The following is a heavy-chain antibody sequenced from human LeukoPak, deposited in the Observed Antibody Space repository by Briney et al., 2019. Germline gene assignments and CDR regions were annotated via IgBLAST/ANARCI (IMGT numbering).Heavy chain of an antibody. CDR3: AREGSSGRDFDY. V-gene: IGHV3-21*01. J-gene: IGHJ4*02. Sequence: PGGSLRLSCAASGFTFSYYTMNWVRQAPGKGLEWGSSISSSSTYIYYADSLKGRFTISRDNDKNSLYLQMNSLRAEDTAVYYCAREGSSGRDFDYWGQGTLVTVSS. D-gene: IGHD6-19*01. CDR1: GFTFSYYT. CDR2: ISSSSTYI.